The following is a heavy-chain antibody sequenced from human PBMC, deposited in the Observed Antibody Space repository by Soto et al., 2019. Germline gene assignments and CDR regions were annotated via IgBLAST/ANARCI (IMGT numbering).Heavy chain of an antibody. CDR3: VSLIAAAGPPHSPRYYYGMDV. Sequence: SVKVSCKASGGTFSSYAISWVRQAPGQGLEWVGGIIPIFGTADYAQKFQGRVTITADESTSTAYMELSSLRSEDTAVYYCVSLIAAAGPPHSPRYYYGMDVWGQGTTVTVSS. D-gene: IGHD6-13*01. J-gene: IGHJ6*02. V-gene: IGHV1-69*13. CDR1: GGTFSSYA. CDR2: IIPIFGTA.